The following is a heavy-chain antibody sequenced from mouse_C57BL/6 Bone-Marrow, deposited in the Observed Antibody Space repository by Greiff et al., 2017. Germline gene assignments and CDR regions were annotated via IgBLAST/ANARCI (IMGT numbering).Heavy chain of an antibody. D-gene: IGHD2-4*01. J-gene: IGHJ1*03. V-gene: IGHV1-64*01. CDR2: IHPNSGST. CDR3: ARWDDYDEGYFDV. Sequence: QVQLQQPGAELVKPGASVKLSCKASGYTFTSYWMHWVKQRPGQGLEWIGMIHPNSGSTNYNEKFKSKATLTVDKSSSTAYMQLSSLTSEDSAVYYCARWDDYDEGYFDVWGTGTTVTVSS. CDR1: GYTFTSYW.